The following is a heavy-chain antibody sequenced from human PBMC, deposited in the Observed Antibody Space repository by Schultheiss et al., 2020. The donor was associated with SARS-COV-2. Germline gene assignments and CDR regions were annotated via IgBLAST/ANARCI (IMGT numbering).Heavy chain of an antibody. CDR2: IKCDGSEK. Sequence: GGSLRLSCAASGFTFSSSWMHWVCQAPEKGLEWVADIKCDGSEKYYVDSVKGRFTISRDNAKNSLYLQMNSLRAEDTAVYYCARDYCSSTSCYDYWGYYYYYMDVWGKGTTVTVSS. J-gene: IGHJ6*03. D-gene: IGHD2-2*01. CDR1: GFTFSSSW. V-gene: IGHV3-52*01. CDR3: ARDYCSSTSCYDYWGYYYYYMDV.